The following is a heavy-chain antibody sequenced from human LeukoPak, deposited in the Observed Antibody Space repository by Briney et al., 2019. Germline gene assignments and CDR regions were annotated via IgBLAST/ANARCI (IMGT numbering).Heavy chain of an antibody. Sequence: SETLPLTCAVYGGSFSGYYWSWIRQPPGKGLEWIGEINHSGSTNYNPSLKSRVTISVDTSKNQFSLRLSSVTAADTAVYYCARGDYYDSSGCGPGYYFDYWGQGTLVTVSS. V-gene: IGHV4-34*01. D-gene: IGHD3-22*01. CDR3: ARGDYYDSSGCGPGYYFDY. CDR1: GGSFSGYY. CDR2: INHSGST. J-gene: IGHJ4*02.